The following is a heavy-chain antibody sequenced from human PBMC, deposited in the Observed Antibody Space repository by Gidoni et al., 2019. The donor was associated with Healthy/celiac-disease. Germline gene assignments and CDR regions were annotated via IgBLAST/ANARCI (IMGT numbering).Heavy chain of an antibody. V-gene: IGHV4-39*01. CDR1: GGSISSSSYY. Sequence: QLQLQESGPGLVKPSETLYLTCTVPGGSISSSSYYWGWIRQPPGKGLEWIGSIYYSGSTYYNPSLKIRVTIAVDTSKNQFSLKLSSVTAADTAVYDCARHWGGYYGPDAFDIWGQGTMVTVSS. CDR2: IYYSGST. D-gene: IGHD3-3*01. CDR3: ARHWGGYYGPDAFDI. J-gene: IGHJ3*02.